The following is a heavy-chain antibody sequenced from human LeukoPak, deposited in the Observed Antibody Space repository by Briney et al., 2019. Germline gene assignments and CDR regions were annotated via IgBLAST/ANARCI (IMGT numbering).Heavy chain of an antibody. CDR1: EFTFSSHA. D-gene: IGHD6-19*01. V-gene: IGHV3-23*01. CDR3: AKGKYSSGGVPDY. J-gene: IGHJ4*02. Sequence: KPGGSLRLSCVASEFTFSSHAMNWVRQAPGKGLEWVSSISGGGESTYYADSVKGRFTVSRGNSKNTLYLQINSLRGEDTAVYYCAKGKYSSGGVPDYWGQGTLVTVSS. CDR2: ISGGGEST.